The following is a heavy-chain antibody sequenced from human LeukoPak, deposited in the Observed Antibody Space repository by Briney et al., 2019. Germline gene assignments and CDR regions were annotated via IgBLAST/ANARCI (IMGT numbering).Heavy chain of an antibody. CDR2: FDPEDGET. Sequence: ASVKVSCKVSGYTLTELSMLWVRQAPGKGLEWMGGFDPEDGETIYAQKFQGRVTMTEDTSTDTAYMELSSLRSEDTAVYYCAIHSSGYYYRYFDLWGRGTLVTVSS. D-gene: IGHD3-22*01. CDR1: GYTLTELS. CDR3: AIHSSGYYYRYFDL. J-gene: IGHJ2*01. V-gene: IGHV1-24*01.